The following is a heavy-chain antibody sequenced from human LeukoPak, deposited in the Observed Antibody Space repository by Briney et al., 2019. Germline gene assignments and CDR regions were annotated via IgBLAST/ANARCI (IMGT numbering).Heavy chain of an antibody. J-gene: IGHJ4*02. Sequence: PGGSLRLSCAASGFTFSSYWMNWVRQAPGKGLVWVSRINSEGSSTSYADSVKGRFTISRDNAKNTLYLQMNSLRGEDTAVYYCAARGYCSSTSCLLEYWGQGTLVTVSS. CDR2: INSEGSST. CDR3: AARGYCSSTSCLLEY. V-gene: IGHV3-74*01. CDR1: GFTFSSYW. D-gene: IGHD2-2*01.